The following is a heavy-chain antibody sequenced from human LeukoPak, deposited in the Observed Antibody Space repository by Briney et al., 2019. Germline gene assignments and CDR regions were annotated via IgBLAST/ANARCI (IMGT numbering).Heavy chain of an antibody. V-gene: IGHV4-34*01. J-gene: IGHJ5*02. Sequence: PSETLSLTCAVYGGSFSGYYWSWIRQPPGKGLDLIGEINHSGSTNYNPSLTSRVTISVDTSKNQFSLKLSSVTATDTAVYYCARRQQQLLRGWCDPWGQGTLVSVSS. CDR2: INHSGST. CDR1: GGSFSGYY. D-gene: IGHD6-13*01. CDR3: ARRQQQLLRGWCDP.